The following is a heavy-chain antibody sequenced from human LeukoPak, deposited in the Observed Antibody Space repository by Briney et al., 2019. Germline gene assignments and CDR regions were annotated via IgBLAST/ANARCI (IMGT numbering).Heavy chain of an antibody. Sequence: QSGGSLRLSCAASGFTFSSYGMHWVRQAPGKGLEWAAFIRYDGSNKYYADSVKGRFTISRDNSKNTLYLQMNSLRAEDTAVYYCAKCSSGWTPFDYWGQGTLVTVSS. J-gene: IGHJ4*02. D-gene: IGHD6-19*01. CDR3: AKCSSGWTPFDY. CDR2: IRYDGSNK. V-gene: IGHV3-30*02. CDR1: GFTFSSYG.